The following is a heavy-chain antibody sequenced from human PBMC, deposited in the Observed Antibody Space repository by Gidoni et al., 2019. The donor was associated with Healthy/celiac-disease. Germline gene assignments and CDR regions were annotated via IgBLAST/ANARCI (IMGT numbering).Heavy chain of an antibody. CDR1: GGPISSSSYY. CDR3: ARHSTRDYFDY. D-gene: IGHD4-17*01. J-gene: IGHJ4*02. Sequence: QQQLQEAGLGPVKPSDTLSRTCTVSGGPISSSSYYWGWIPQPPGKGLEWIGSIYYSGSTYYNPSLKSRVAKSVDTSKNQFSLMLSSVTAADTAVYYCARHSTRDYFDYWGQVTLVTVSS. V-gene: IGHV4-39*01. CDR2: IYYSGST.